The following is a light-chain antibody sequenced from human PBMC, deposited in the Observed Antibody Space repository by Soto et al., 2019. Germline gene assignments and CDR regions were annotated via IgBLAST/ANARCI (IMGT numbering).Light chain of an antibody. J-gene: IGLJ1*01. V-gene: IGLV2-11*01. CDR2: DVS. CDR1: SSDVGGYNY. CDR3: SSYRTGGPFV. Sequence: QSALTQPRSVSGSPGQSVTISCTGTSSDVGGYNYVSWYQQHPGKAPKLMIYDVSKRPSGVPDRFSGSKSGNTASLTISGLQAEDEADYYCSSYRTGGPFVFGTGTKLTVL.